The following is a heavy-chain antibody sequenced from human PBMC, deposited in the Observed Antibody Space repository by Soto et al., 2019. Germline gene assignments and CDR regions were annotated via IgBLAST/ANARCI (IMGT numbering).Heavy chain of an antibody. D-gene: IGHD3-10*01. J-gene: IGHJ6*01. V-gene: IGHV4-59*08. CDR3: VRQGIGFLHGLVDV. CDR1: SGPSKSHN. Sequence: QVQVQQSGPGLVKPSETLSLTCTVSSGPSKSHNWGWIRQPPGRGLEWIGYVYDTWSTSYNPSHKSRVTVSADTSTNRISLSLRFVPAADTAVYYCVRQGIGFLHGLVDVWGQGTTVIVSS. CDR2: VYDTWST.